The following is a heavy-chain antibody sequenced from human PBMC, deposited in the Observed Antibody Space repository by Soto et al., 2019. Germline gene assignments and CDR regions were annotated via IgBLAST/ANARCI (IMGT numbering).Heavy chain of an antibody. CDR3: AKGEPWYSGSSGRLAY. D-gene: IGHD1-26*01. J-gene: IGHJ4*02. CDR1: GFTFSSYG. V-gene: IGHV3-30*18. Sequence: PGGSLRLSCAASGFTFSSYGMHWVRQAPGKGLEWVAVISYDGSNKYYADSVKGRFTISRDNSKNTLYLQMNSLRAEDTAVYYCAKGEPWYSGSSGRLAYWGQGTLVTVHS. CDR2: ISYDGSNK.